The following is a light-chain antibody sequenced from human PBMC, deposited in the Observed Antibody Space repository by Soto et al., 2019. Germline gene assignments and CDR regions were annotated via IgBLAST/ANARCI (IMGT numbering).Light chain of an antibody. CDR2: WAS. CDR1: QSLLYSSNNKNS. CDR3: QQYYSTPQT. J-gene: IGKJ1*01. V-gene: IGKV4-1*01. Sequence: EIVMTQSPDSLAVSLGERATINCKSSQSLLYSSNNKNSLVWYQQKPGQPPKVLIYWASTRESGLPDRFRGSGCGPDFTLTISSLQAEDVAVYYCQQYYSTPQTFGQGTKVEIK.